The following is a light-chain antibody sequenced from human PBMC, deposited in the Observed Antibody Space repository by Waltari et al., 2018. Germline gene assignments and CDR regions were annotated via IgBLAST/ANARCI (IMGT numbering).Light chain of an antibody. Sequence: QLVVTQSPSASAPLGASVKLTCTLTSGHSTFAIAWHPQQPGKDPRYLMRLNSDGSHTRGDGIPYRFSGSSSGAERYLTISSLESEDEADYYCETWDTAIHVFGGGTKLTVI. CDR1: SGHSTFA. CDR3: ETWDTAIHV. CDR2: LNSDGSH. V-gene: IGLV4-69*01. J-gene: IGLJ3*02.